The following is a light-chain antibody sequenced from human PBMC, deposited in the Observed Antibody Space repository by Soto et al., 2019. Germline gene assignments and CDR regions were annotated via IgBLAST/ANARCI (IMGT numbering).Light chain of an antibody. Sequence: QSVLTQPPSASGTPGQRVTISCSGSRSNIGSNTVNWYQQLPGTAPKLLIYTNNQRPSGVPDRFSGSKSGTSASLAISGLQSEDEADYYCVAWDDSLSGHVVFGGGTKLTVL. J-gene: IGLJ2*01. CDR2: TNN. V-gene: IGLV1-44*01. CDR1: RSNIGSNT. CDR3: VAWDDSLSGHVV.